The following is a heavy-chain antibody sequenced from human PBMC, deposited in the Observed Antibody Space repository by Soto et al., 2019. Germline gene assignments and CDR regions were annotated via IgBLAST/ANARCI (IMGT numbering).Heavy chain of an antibody. J-gene: IGHJ6*02. CDR3: AYEGAARRDYGMDV. V-gene: IGHV1-69*13. D-gene: IGHD6-6*01. CDR2: IIPIFGTA. Sequence: ASVKVSCKASGGTFSNYSISWVLQAPGQGLEWMGGIIPIFGTANYAQKFQGRVTNTADESTSTVYMELSSLRSEDTAVYYCAYEGAARRDYGMDVWGQGTTVTVSS. CDR1: GGTFSNYS.